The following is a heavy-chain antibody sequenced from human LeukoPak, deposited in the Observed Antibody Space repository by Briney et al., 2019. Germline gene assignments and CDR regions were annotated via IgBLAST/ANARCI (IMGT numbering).Heavy chain of an antibody. D-gene: IGHD6-19*01. V-gene: IGHV3-7*01. CDR1: GFTFSSYW. Sequence: GGSLRLSCAASGFTFSSYWMSWVRQAPGKGLEWVANIKQDGSEKYYVDSVKGRFTISRDNAKNSLYLQMNSLRAEDTAVYYCARDCSSGWQNWFDPWGQGTLVTVSS. CDR2: IKQDGSEK. J-gene: IGHJ5*02. CDR3: ARDCSSGWQNWFDP.